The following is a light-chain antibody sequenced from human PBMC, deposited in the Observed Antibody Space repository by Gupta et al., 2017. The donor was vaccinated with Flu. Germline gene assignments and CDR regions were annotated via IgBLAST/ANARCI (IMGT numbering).Light chain of an antibody. CDR2: EVS. CDR3: SPYTGSVTV. V-gene: IGLV2-14*01. Sequence: QSALTQPASVSGSPGQSITISCTGTSSDIGSYNYVSWYQQYPGKVPKLLIYEVSYRPSGISDRFSGSKSGNTASLTISGLQADDEADYYCSPYTGSVTVFGGGTKLTVL. J-gene: IGLJ3*02. CDR1: SSDIGSYNY.